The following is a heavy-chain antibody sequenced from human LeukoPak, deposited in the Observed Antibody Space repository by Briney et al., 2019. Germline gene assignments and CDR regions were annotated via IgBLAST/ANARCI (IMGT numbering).Heavy chain of an antibody. Sequence: GGSLRLSCAASGFTFSGYAMHWVRQASGKGLEWVANIKQDGSEKYYVDSVKGRFTISRDNAKNSLYLQMNSLRAEDTAVYYCARDSEYGSGSYYKGDYWGQGTLVTVSS. CDR3: ARDSEYGSGSYYKGDY. D-gene: IGHD3-10*01. CDR1: GFTFSGYA. J-gene: IGHJ4*02. V-gene: IGHV3-7*01. CDR2: IKQDGSEK.